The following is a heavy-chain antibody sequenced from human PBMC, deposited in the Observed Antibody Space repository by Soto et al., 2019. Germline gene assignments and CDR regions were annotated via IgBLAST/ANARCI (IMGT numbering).Heavy chain of an antibody. CDR3: ARVTYYYDSSALSQARAEYFQH. CDR2: INPNSGGT. V-gene: IGHV1-2*02. D-gene: IGHD3-22*01. CDR1: GYPFTGYY. J-gene: IGHJ1*01. Sequence: DSVKVCFKASGYPFTGYYMHLVRQAPGQGLEWMGWINPNSGGTNYAQKFHGRVTMTRDTSISTAYMELSRLRSDDTAVYYCARVTYYYDSSALSQARAEYFQHWGQGTLVTVSS.